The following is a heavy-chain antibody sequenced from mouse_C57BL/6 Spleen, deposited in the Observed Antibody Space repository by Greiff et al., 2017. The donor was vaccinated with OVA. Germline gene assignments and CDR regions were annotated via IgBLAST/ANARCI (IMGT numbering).Heavy chain of an antibody. V-gene: IGHV1-64*01. CDR1: GYTFTSYW. J-gene: IGHJ2*01. Sequence: QVQLQQPGAELVKPGASVKLSCKASGYTFTSYWMHWVKQRPGQGLEWIGMIHPNSGSTNYNEKFKSKATLTVDKSSSTAYMQLSSLTSEDSAVYYCARWHTTGDFDYWGQGTTLTVSS. D-gene: IGHD3-1*01. CDR2: IHPNSGST. CDR3: ARWHTTGDFDY.